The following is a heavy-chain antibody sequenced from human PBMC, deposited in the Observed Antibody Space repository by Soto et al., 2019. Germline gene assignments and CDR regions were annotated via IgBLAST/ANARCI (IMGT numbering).Heavy chain of an antibody. CDR3: ARSVDIVVVVAATSYYYYGTDV. CDR1: GGTFSSYA. CDR2: IIPIFGTA. V-gene: IGHV1-69*13. J-gene: IGHJ6*02. Sequence: GASVKVSCKASGGTFSSYAISWVRQAPGQGLEWMGGIIPIFGTANYAQKFQGRVTITADESTSTAYMELSSLRSEDTAVYYCARSVDIVVVVAATSYYYYGTDVWGQGTTVTVSS. D-gene: IGHD2-15*01.